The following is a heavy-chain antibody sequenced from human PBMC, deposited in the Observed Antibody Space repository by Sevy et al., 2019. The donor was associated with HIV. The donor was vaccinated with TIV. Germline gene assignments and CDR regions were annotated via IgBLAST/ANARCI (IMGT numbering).Heavy chain of an antibody. Sequence: GGSRRLSCSASGFTFRSFSMHWVRQAPGKGLEWVAAIWYDSRTKQYADSVKGRFTISRDNSKNTLNLEMNSLRAEDTALYFCARDSARVIVPTAGFDSWGQGTVVTVSS. CDR1: GFTFRSFS. V-gene: IGHV3-33*01. D-gene: IGHD1-1*01. J-gene: IGHJ5*01. CDR2: IWYDSRTK. CDR3: ARDSARVIVPTAGFDS.